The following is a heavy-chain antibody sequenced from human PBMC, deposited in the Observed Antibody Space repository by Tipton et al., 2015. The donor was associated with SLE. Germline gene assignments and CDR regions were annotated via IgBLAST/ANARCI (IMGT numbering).Heavy chain of an antibody. CDR2: VSYSGST. Sequence: TLSLTCSVSGGSINVYYCSWVRQHPGKGLEWIGYVSYSGSTNYNPSLQSRVTISVDTSKNQFSLKLRSVTVADAAVYYCARDRGSGWPRGVYDFWGRGTKVSVSS. J-gene: IGHJ3*01. CDR3: ARDRGSGWPRGVYDF. V-gene: IGHV4-59*12. CDR1: GGSINVYY. D-gene: IGHD6-19*01.